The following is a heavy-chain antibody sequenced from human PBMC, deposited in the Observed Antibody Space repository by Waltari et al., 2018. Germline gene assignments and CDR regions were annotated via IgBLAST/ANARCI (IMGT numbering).Heavy chain of an antibody. Sequence: QVQLVQSGAEVKKPGASVKVSCKASGYTFTGYYMHWVRQATGQGLEWMGWINPNSGGTNYAQKFQGRVTMTRDTSISTAYMELSRLRSDDTAVYYCARDFAPYCSGGSCYSEDYWGQGTLVTVSS. D-gene: IGHD2-15*01. CDR2: INPNSGGT. V-gene: IGHV1-2*02. CDR1: GYTFTGYY. CDR3: ARDFAPYCSGGSCYSEDY. J-gene: IGHJ4*02.